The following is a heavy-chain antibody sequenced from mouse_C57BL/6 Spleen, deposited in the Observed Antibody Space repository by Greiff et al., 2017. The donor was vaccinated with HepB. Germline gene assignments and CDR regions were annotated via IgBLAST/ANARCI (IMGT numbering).Heavy chain of an antibody. D-gene: IGHD2-1*01. CDR1: GYTFTDYE. CDR2: IDPETGGT. V-gene: IGHV1-15*01. J-gene: IGHJ3*01. CDR3: TPLYYKAFAY. Sequence: QVQLKQSGAELVRPGASVTLSCKASGYTFTDYEMHWVKQTPVHGLEWIGAIDPETGGTAYNQKFKGKAILTADKSSSTAYMELRSLTSEDSAVYYCTPLYYKAFAYWGQGTLVTVSA.